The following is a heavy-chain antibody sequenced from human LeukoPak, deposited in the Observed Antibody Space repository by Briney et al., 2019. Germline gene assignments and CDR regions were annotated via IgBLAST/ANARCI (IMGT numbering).Heavy chain of an antibody. CDR3: ARAVAVPAAIHDAFDI. CDR2: IYHSGST. V-gene: IGHV4-30-2*01. J-gene: IGHJ3*02. D-gene: IGHD2-2*02. Sequence: SSQTLSLTCTVSGGSISSGGYYWSWIRQPPGKGLEWIGYIYHSGSTYYNPSLKSRVTISVDRSKNQFSLKLSSVTAADTAVYYCARAVAVPAAIHDAFDIWGQGTMVTVSS. CDR1: GGSISSGGYY.